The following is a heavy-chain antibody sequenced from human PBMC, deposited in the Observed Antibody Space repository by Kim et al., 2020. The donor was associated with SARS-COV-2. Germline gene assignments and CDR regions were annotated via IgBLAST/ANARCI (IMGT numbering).Heavy chain of an antibody. J-gene: IGHJ4*02. CDR2: IYYSGST. CDR3: ARDSNSGSQGIDY. Sequence: SETLSLTCTVSGGSISSGGYYWSWIRQHPGKGLEWIGYIYYSGSTYYNPSLKSRVTISVDTSKNQFSLKLSSVTAADTAVYYCARDSNSGSQGIDYWGQGTLVTVSS. CDR1: GGSISSGGYY. D-gene: IGHD1-26*01. V-gene: IGHV4-31*03.